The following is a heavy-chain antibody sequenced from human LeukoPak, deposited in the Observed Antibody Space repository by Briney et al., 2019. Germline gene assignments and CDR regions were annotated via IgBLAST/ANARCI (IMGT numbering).Heavy chain of an antibody. Sequence: GASVKVSCKASGYTFTGYYMHWVRQAPGQGLEWMGWINPNSGGTNYAQKFQGRVTMTRDTSISTAYMELSRLRSDDTAVYYCARSYYDSSGYRRAEYFQHWGQDTLVTVSS. V-gene: IGHV1-2*02. CDR1: GYTFTGYY. CDR3: ARSYYDSSGYRRAEYFQH. CDR2: INPNSGGT. J-gene: IGHJ1*01. D-gene: IGHD3-22*01.